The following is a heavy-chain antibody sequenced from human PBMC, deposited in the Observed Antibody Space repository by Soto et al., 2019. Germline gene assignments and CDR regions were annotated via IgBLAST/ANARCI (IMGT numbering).Heavy chain of an antibody. CDR1: GFTFSSYA. V-gene: IGHV3-64D*06. CDR3: VKGGRFLDYGMDV. CDR2: ISSNGGST. J-gene: IGHJ6*02. Sequence: PGGSLRLSCSASGFTFSSYAMHWVRQAPGEGLEYVSAISSNGGSTYYADSVKGRFTISRDNSKNTLYLQMSSLRAEDTAVYYCVKGGRFLDYGMDVWGQGTTVTVYS. D-gene: IGHD3-3*01.